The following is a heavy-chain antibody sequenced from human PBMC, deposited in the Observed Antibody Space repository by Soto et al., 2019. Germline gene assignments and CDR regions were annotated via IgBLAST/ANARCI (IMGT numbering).Heavy chain of an antibody. D-gene: IGHD3-3*01. V-gene: IGHV3-23*01. CDR1: GFTFNSYA. CDR3: VKDLNYDFWSGYYYYALEN. Sequence: EVQLLESGGGIVQSGGSLRLSCTASGFTFNSYAITWVRQAPGKGLEWVAGISGNGRKTSYADSVKGRFSISRDNPKKTVFLDVTSLRAEDTAKYYCVKDLNYDFWSGYYYYALENWGQGTTVTVTS. J-gene: IGHJ6*02. CDR2: ISGNGRKT.